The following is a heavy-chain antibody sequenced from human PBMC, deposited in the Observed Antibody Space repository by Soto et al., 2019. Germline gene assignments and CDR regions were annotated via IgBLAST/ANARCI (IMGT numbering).Heavy chain of an antibody. CDR2: IYYSGST. CDR1: GGSISSGGYY. Sequence: QVQLQESGPGLVKPSQTLSLTCTVSGGSISSGGYYWSWIRQHPGKGLEWIGYIYYSGSTYYNPSLKSRVTISVDTSKNQFSLKLSSVTAADTAVYYCARSGLLIGEPTYYGMDGWGQGTTVTVSS. J-gene: IGHJ6*02. D-gene: IGHD1-1*01. CDR3: ARSGLLIGEPTYYGMDG. V-gene: IGHV4-31*03.